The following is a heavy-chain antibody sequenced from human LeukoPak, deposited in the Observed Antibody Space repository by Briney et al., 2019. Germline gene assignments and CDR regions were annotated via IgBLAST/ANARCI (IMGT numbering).Heavy chain of an antibody. Sequence: SETLSLTCTVSGGSITSYSWSWIRLPAGKGLEWIGRINPSGSTDYNPSLKSRLIMSLDTSKKHFSLNLNSVTAADTAVYYCARQQLKTMASFDSWGQGTLVTVSS. D-gene: IGHD4/OR15-4a*01. CDR3: ARQQLKTMASFDS. J-gene: IGHJ4*02. CDR1: GGSITSYS. CDR2: INPSGST. V-gene: IGHV4-4*07.